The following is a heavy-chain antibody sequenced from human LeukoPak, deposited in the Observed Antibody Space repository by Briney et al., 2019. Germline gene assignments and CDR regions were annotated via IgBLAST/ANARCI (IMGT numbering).Heavy chain of an antibody. CDR3: AKDDAAYSSSWYMDY. J-gene: IGHJ4*02. CDR1: GFTFSSYG. V-gene: IGHV3-30*02. CDR2: IRYDGSNK. Sequence: GGSLRLSCAASGFTFSSYGMHWVRQAPGKGLEWVAFIRYDGSNKYYADSVKGRFTVSRDNSKNTLYLQMNSLRAEDTAVYYCAKDDAAYSSSWYMDYWGQGTLVTVSS. D-gene: IGHD6-13*01.